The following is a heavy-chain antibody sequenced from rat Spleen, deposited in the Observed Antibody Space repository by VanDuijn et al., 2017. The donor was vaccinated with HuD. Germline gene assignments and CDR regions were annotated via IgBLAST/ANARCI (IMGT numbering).Heavy chain of an antibody. J-gene: IGHJ2*01. CDR1: GFSLTTYN. CDR3: ARDGSAGDFDY. D-gene: IGHD1-2*01. CDR2: IWTGGNT. Sequence: QVQLKESGPGLVQPSQTLSLTCIVSGFSLTTYNVHWVRRPTGKALEWLGVIWTGGNTDYNSAFKSRLSFSRDPSKSQFFLRMDRLQAEDTATYYCARDGSAGDFDYWGQGVMVTVSS. V-gene: IGHV2-30*01.